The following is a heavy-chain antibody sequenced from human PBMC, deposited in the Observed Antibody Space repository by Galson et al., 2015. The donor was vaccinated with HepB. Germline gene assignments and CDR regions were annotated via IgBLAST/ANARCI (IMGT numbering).Heavy chain of an antibody. Sequence: SLRLSCAASGFIFSTYDMHWVRQRTGENLEWVSGIGISGTTYYPGSVKGRFTVSRENAKNSLYLQMNNLGAGDTAVYYCVREVSMIRGQVMDGMDVWGQGTTVTVSS. V-gene: IGHV3-13*04. CDR2: IGISGTT. CDR1: GFIFSTYD. CDR3: VREVSMIRGQVMDGMDV. D-gene: IGHD3-10*01. J-gene: IGHJ6*02.